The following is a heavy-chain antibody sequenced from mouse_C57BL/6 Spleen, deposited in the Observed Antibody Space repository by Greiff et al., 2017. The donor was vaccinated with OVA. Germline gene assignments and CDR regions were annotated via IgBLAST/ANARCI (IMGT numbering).Heavy chain of an antibody. CDR1: GFNIKDYY. V-gene: IGHV14-2*01. CDR2: IDPEDGET. CDR3: ARSWITTVVAGFDY. J-gene: IGHJ2*01. D-gene: IGHD1-1*01. Sequence: EVKLMEPGAELVKPGASVKLSCTASGFNIKDYYMHWVKPRPEQGLEWIGRIDPEDGETKSAPKFQGKATITADTSSNTAYLQLSSLTSEDTAVYYCARSWITTVVAGFDYWGQGTTLTVSS.